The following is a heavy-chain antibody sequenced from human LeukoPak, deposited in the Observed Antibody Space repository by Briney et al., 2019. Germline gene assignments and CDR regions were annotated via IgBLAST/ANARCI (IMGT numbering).Heavy chain of an antibody. Sequence: GGSLRLSCEASGFTFKNAWMNWVRQAPGKGLEWVGRIKDKGDGETRDYAASVKGRFFISRDDSKNTVHLQMNSLRIEDTGIYYCSTDGDGYIESGYWGQGILVSVSA. V-gene: IGHV3-15*01. D-gene: IGHD5-24*01. J-gene: IGHJ4*02. CDR2: IKDKGDGETR. CDR3: STDGDGYIESGY. CDR1: GFTFKNAW.